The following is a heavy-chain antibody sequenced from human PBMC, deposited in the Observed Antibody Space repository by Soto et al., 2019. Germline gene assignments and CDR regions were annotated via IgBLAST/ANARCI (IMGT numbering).Heavy chain of an antibody. V-gene: IGHV5-51*01. CDR3: ARLSGSYYSYLAWFDP. CDR1: GYSFPAFW. D-gene: IGHD1-26*01. Sequence: GESLKISCGASGYSFPAFWIGWVRQMPGKGLEWMGIIFPADSETRYSPSFQGQVTISADKPTSTAYLEWSSLKASDTAMYYCARLSGSYYSYLAWFDPWGQGTLVTSPQ. CDR2: IFPADSET. J-gene: IGHJ5*02.